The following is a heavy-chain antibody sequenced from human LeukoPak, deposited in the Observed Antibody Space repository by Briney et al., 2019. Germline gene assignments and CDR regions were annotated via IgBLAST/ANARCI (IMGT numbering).Heavy chain of an antibody. D-gene: IGHD5-24*01. CDR2: ISSSSSYI. J-gene: IGHJ6*02. V-gene: IGHV3-21*01. CDR3: ARDGYSAYYYYGMDV. Sequence: GGSLRLSCAASGFTFSSYSMNWVRQAPGKGLEWVSPISSSSSYIYYADSVKGRFTISRDNAKNSLYLQMNSLRAEDTAVYYCARDGYSAYYYYGMDVWGQGTTVTVSS. CDR1: GFTFSSYS.